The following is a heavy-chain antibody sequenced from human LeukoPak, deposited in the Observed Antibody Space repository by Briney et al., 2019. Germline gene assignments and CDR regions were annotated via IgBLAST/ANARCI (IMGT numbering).Heavy chain of an antibody. D-gene: IGHD3-16*01. Sequence: ASVKVSCKASGYTFTSYAMHWVRQAPGQRLEWMGWINAGNGNTKYSQKFQGRVTITRDTSASTAYMELSSLRSEDTAVYYCARFDSGENWFDPWGQGTLVTVSS. CDR1: GYTFTSYA. CDR2: INAGNGNT. J-gene: IGHJ5*02. CDR3: ARFDSGENWFDP. V-gene: IGHV1-3*01.